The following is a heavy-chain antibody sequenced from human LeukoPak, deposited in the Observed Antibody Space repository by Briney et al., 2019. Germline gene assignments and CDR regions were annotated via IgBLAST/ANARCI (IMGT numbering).Heavy chain of an antibody. CDR2: IVVGSGNT. Sequence: GTSVKVSCKASGFTFTSSAVQWVRQARGQRLEWIGWIVVGSGNTNYAQKFQERVTITRDMSTSTAYMELSSLRSEDTAVYYCAAGQQLEEWAFDHWGQGTLVTVSS. J-gene: IGHJ5*02. V-gene: IGHV1-58*01. CDR1: GFTFTSSA. D-gene: IGHD6-13*01. CDR3: AAGQQLEEWAFDH.